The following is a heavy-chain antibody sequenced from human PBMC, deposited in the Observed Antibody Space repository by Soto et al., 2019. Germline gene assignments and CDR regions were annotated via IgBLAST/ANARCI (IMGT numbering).Heavy chain of an antibody. CDR1: GFTFSSYG. CDR2: IWYDGSNK. D-gene: IGHD3-10*01. J-gene: IGHJ6*02. Sequence: LRLSCAASGFTFSSYGMHWVRQAPGKGLEWVAVIWYDGSNKYYADSVKGRFTISRDNSKNTLYLQMNSLRAEDTAVYYCARAHPLPFYYGSGSPRMDVWGQGTTVTVSS. CDR3: ARAHPLPFYYGSGSPRMDV. V-gene: IGHV3-33*01.